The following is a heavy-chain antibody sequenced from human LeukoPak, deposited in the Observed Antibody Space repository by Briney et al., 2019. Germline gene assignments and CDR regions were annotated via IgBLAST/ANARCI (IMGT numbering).Heavy chain of an antibody. CDR3: ARDRITMVRGVLWRGYFDY. CDR1: RFTFRSYA. J-gene: IGHJ4*02. D-gene: IGHD3-10*01. Sequence: GGSLRLSCAASRFTFRSYAMHWVRQAPGKGLEYVSAISSNGGSTYYANSVKGRFTISRDNYKNTLYLQMGSLRAEDMAVYYCARDRITMVRGVLWRGYFDYWGQGTLVSVSS. CDR2: ISSNGGST. V-gene: IGHV3-64*01.